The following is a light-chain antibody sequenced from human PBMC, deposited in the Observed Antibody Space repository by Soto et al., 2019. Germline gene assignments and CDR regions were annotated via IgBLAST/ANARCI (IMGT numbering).Light chain of an antibody. CDR3: CSYAGSNTFVI. CDR1: SSDVGGYNY. J-gene: IGLJ2*01. CDR2: DVS. Sequence: QSALTQPRSVSGSPGQSVTISCTGTSSDVGGYNYVSWYQRHPGKAPKLIIHDVSKRPSGVPDRFSGSKSGNTASLTISGLQAEDEADYYCCSYAGSNTFVIFGGGTKVTVL. V-gene: IGLV2-11*01.